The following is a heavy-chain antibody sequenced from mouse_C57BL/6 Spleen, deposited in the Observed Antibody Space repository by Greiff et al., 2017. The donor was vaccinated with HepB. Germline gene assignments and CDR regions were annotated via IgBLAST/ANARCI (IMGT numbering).Heavy chain of an antibody. V-gene: IGHV7-3*01. CDR2: IRNKANGYTT. J-gene: IGHJ1*03. CDR3: ARANWEYFDV. Sequence: EVKLMESGGGLVQPGGSLSLSCAASGFTFTDYYMSWVRQPPWKALEWLGFIRNKANGYTTEYSASVKGRFTISRDNSQSILYLQMNALRAEDSATYYCARANWEYFDVWGTGTTVTVSS. CDR1: GFTFTDYY. D-gene: IGHD4-1*01.